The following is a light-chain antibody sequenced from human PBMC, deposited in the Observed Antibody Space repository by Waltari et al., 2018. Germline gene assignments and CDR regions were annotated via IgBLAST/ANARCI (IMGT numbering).Light chain of an antibody. CDR1: QDISNY. CDR2: DAS. CDR3: QQYDNLPYT. Sequence: DIQMTQSPSSLSASVGDRVTITCQASQDISNYLNWYQQKPGKAPKLLIYDASNFETGVPSRFSGSGSGTDFTCTISSLQPEDIATYYCQQYDNLPYTFGQGTKLEIK. J-gene: IGKJ2*01. V-gene: IGKV1-33*01.